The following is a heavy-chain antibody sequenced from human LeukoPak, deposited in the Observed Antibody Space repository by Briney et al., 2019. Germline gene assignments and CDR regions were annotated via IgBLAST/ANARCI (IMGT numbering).Heavy chain of an antibody. CDR3: ARERRGSYYFDY. Sequence: GASVKVSCKASGYTFTSYYMHWVRQAPGQGLEWMGIINPSVGSTSYAQKFQGRVTMTRDMSTSTVYMELSSLRSEYTAVYYCARERRGSYYFDYWGQGTLVTVSS. V-gene: IGHV1-46*01. D-gene: IGHD3-16*01. J-gene: IGHJ4*02. CDR1: GYTFTSYY. CDR2: INPSVGST.